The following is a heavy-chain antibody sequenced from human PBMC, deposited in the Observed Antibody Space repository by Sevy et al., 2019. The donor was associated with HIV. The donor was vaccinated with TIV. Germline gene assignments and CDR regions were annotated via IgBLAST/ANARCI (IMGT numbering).Heavy chain of an antibody. CDR2: VSASAGST. D-gene: IGHD3-22*01. Sequence: GGSLRLSCAASGFSFSHYDMTWVRQTPGKGLEWVSVVSASAGSTYYAYSVKGRFTISRDNSKNTLYLQMDRLRADDTAVYYCANGERYYYDSSGFYPGYFQHWGQGPLVTVSS. V-gene: IGHV3-23*01. CDR1: GFSFSHYD. J-gene: IGHJ1*01. CDR3: ANGERYYYDSSGFYPGYFQH.